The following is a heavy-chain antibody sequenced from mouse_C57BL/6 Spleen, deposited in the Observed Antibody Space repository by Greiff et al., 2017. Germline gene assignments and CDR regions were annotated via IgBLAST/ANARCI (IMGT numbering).Heavy chain of an antibody. V-gene: IGHV1-61*01. CDR1: GYTFTSYW. CDR2: IYPSDSET. CDR3: AVITTVVPPWFAY. J-gene: IGHJ3*01. Sequence: VQLQQPGAELVRPGSSVKLSCKASGYTFTSYWMDWVKQRPGQGLEWIGNIYPSDSETHYNQKFKDKATLTVDKSSSTAYMQLSSLTSEDSAVYYGAVITTVVPPWFAYWGQGTLVTVSA. D-gene: IGHD1-1*01.